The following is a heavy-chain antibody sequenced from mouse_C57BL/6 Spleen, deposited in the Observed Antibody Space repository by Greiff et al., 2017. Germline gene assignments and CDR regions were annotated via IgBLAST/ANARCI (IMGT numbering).Heavy chain of an antibody. J-gene: IGHJ2*01. CDR2: IHPNSGST. CDR1: GYTFTSYW. Sequence: QVQLQPGAELVKPGASVKLSCKASGYTFTSYWMHWVKQRPGQGLEWIGMIHPNSGSTNYNEKFKSKATLTVDKSSSTAYMQLSSLTSEDSAVYYCARRPNFFDYWGQGTTLTVSS. V-gene: IGHV1-64*01. CDR3: ARRPNFFDY.